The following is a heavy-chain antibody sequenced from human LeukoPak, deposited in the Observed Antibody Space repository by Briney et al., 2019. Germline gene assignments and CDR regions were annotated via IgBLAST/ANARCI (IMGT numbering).Heavy chain of an antibody. Sequence: SETLSLTCTVSDGSISSYYWSWIRQPPGKGLEWIGYMYDSGSTNYNPSLTSRVTISVDTSKNQLSLKLSSVTAADTAVYYCARHSSVFGGAFQYWGQGTPVTVSS. V-gene: IGHV4-59*08. CDR1: DGSISSYY. CDR3: ARHSSVFGGAFQY. CDR2: MYDSGST. J-gene: IGHJ4*02. D-gene: IGHD3-22*01.